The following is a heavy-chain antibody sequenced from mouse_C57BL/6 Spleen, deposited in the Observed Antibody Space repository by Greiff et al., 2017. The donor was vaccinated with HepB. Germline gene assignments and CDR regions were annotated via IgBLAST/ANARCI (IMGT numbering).Heavy chain of an antibody. CDR2: ISSGSSTI. J-gene: IGHJ2*01. CDR1: GFTFSDYG. CDR3: ARPYYDYEAGFDY. Sequence: DVMLVESGGGLVKPGGSLKLSCAASGFTFSDYGMHWVRQAPEKGLEWVAYISSGSSTIYYADTVKGRFTISRDNAKNTLFLQMTSLRSEDTAMYYCARPYYDYEAGFDYWGQGTTLTVSS. D-gene: IGHD2-4*01. V-gene: IGHV5-17*01.